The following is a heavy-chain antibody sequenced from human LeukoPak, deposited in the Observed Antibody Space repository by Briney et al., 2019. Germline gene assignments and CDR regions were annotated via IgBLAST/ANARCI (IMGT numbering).Heavy chain of an antibody. J-gene: IGHJ3*02. V-gene: IGHV3-9*01. Sequence: GRSLRLSCAASGFTFDDYAMHWVRQAPGKGLEWVSGISWNSGSIGYADSVKGRFTISRDNAKNSLYLQMNSLRAEDTALYYCALGWLQSRGALDIWGQGTMVTVSS. CDR1: GFTFDDYA. CDR2: ISWNSGSI. CDR3: ALGWLQSRGALDI. D-gene: IGHD5-24*01.